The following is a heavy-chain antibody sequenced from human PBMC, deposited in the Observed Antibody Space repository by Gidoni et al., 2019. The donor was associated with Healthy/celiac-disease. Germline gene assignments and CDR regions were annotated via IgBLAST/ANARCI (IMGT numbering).Heavy chain of an antibody. Sequence: QVQLPESGPGLVKPSHTLSLTCTVSGGSLRSGGYYWSWIRQHPGKGLEWIGYIYYSGSTYYNPSIKSRVTISVDTSKNQFSLKLSSVTAADTAVYYCARCGVVGYDFPKPNYGMDVWGQGTTVTVSS. J-gene: IGHJ6*02. CDR2: IYYSGST. CDR3: ARCGVVGYDFPKPNYGMDV. D-gene: IGHD5-12*01. V-gene: IGHV4-31*03. CDR1: GGSLRSGGYY.